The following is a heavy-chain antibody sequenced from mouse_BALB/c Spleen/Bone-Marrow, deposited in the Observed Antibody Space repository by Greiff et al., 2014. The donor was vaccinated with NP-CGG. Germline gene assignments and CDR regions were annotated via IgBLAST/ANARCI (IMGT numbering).Heavy chain of an antibody. D-gene: IGHD5-1*01. CDR1: GFTFTDYF. J-gene: IGHJ2*01. CDR3: ARDYSGYFDF. V-gene: IGHV7-3*02. Sequence: VQVVESGGGLVQPGGSLRLSCTTSGFTFTDYFMTWVRQPPGKALEWLGFIRNKPNGYTTEYNPSVKGRFTISRDNSQGTLYLQMNTLRAEDSAIYYCARDYSGYFDFWGQGTTLTVSS. CDR2: IRNKPNGYTT.